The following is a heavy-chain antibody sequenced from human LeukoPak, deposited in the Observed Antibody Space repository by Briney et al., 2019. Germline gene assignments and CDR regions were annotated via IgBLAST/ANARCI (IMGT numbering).Heavy chain of an antibody. J-gene: IGHJ4*02. CDR3: ARVEKAVAAPFDY. CDR2: INAGNGNT. Sequence: ASVKVSCKASGYTFTSYAMHWVRQAPGQRLEWMGWINAGNGNTKYSQKFQGRVTITRDTSASTAYMELSSLRSEDTAVYYCARVEKAVAAPFDYWGQGTLVTVSS. D-gene: IGHD6-19*01. CDR1: GYTFTSYA. V-gene: IGHV1-3*01.